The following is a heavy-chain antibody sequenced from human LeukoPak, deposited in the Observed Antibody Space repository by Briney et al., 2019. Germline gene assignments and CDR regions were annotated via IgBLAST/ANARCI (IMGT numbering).Heavy chain of an antibody. D-gene: IGHD3-22*01. CDR3: AKDNGYYYDSSGYQTYYFDY. CDR2: ISGSGGST. J-gene: IGHJ4*02. V-gene: IGHV3-23*01. Sequence: GGSLRLSCAASGFTFSSYAMSWVRQAPGKGLEWVSAISGSGGSTYYADSVKGRFTISRDNSKNTLYLQMNSPRAEDTAVYYCAKDNGYYYDSSGYQTYYFDYWGQGTLVTVSS. CDR1: GFTFSSYA.